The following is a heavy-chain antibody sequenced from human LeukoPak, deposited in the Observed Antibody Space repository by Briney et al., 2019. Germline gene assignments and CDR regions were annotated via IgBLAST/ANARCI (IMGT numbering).Heavy chain of an antibody. V-gene: IGHV3-30*04. D-gene: IGHD3-9*01. Sequence: GRSLRLSCAASGFTFSSYAMHWVRQAPGEGLEWVAVISYDGSNKYYADSVKGRFTISRDNSKNTLYLQMNSLRAEDTAVYYCARGPHNYDILTGYYYYWGQGTLVTVSS. J-gene: IGHJ4*02. CDR3: ARGPHNYDILTGYYYY. CDR2: ISYDGSNK. CDR1: GFTFSSYA.